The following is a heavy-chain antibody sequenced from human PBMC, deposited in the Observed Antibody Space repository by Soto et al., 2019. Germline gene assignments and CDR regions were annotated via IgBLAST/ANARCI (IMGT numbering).Heavy chain of an antibody. CDR2: ISYDGSNK. CDR3: ARDIASGYSSSWANWFDP. D-gene: IGHD6-13*01. V-gene: IGHV3-30-3*01. J-gene: IGHJ5*02. CDR1: GFTFSSYA. Sequence: GGSLRLSCAASGFTFSSYAMHWVRQAPGKGLEWVAVISYDGSNKYYADSVKGRFTISRDNSKNTLYLQMNSLRAEDTAVYYCARDIASGYSSSWANWFDPWGQGTLVTVLL.